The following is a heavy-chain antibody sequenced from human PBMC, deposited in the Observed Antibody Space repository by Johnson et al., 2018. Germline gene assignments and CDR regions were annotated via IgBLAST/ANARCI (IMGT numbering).Heavy chain of an antibody. D-gene: IGHD4-11*01. Sequence: EQLVQSGGGLVQPGGSMKLSCAASGITFSGSAIHWVRQASGKGLEWVVRLRSKANNYATEYAASVTGRFTISRDDSKNTTYLQMNSLKTEDTAVYYCSRHYRGEDYSNLNSYMDVWGKGTTVTVS. CDR1: GITFSGSA. J-gene: IGHJ6*03. CDR3: SRHYRGEDYSNLNSYMDV. V-gene: IGHV3-73*01. CDR2: LRSKANNYAT.